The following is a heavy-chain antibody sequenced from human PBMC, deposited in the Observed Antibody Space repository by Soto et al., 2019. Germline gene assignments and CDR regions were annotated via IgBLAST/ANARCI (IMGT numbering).Heavy chain of an antibody. CDR3: ARERRAGYKYYFDY. D-gene: IGHD5-12*01. V-gene: IGHV4-31*03. J-gene: IGHJ4*02. CDR2: IYLSGFT. Sequence: SETLSLTCTVSGDSITGSKHYWSWIRQHPGKGLEWIGYIYLSGFTYSTPSLKSRVNMPLDTSKNQFSLKLSSVTAADTAVYYCARERRAGYKYYFDYWGQGTLVTVSS. CDR1: GDSITGSKHY.